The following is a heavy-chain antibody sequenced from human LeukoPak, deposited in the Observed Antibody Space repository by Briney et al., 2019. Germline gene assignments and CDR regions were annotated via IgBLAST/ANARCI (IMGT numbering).Heavy chain of an antibody. J-gene: IGHJ3*02. Sequence: PGGSLRLSCAASGFTFSSYSMNWVRQAPGKGLEWVSSISSSSSYIYYADSVKGRFTISRDNAKNSLYLQMNSLRAEDTAVYYCARDGYHERSSSWYDHDAFDIWGQGTMVTVSS. CDR3: ARDGYHERSSSWYDHDAFDI. V-gene: IGHV3-21*01. D-gene: IGHD6-13*01. CDR2: ISSSSSYI. CDR1: GFTFSSYS.